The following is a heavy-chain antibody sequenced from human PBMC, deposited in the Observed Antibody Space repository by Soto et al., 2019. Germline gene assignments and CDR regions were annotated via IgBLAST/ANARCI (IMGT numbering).Heavy chain of an antibody. Sequence: ARRVSCAASGFTLRNYEMNWVRQAPGNGLEWISKISGSNNNIYYADSVRGRFTISRDNAKNSLYLQMNSLRAEDTAIYYCASERLCGADCYFFDNWGQGTQVTVSS. D-gene: IGHD2-21*02. CDR3: ASERLCGADCYFFDN. J-gene: IGHJ4*02. CDR1: GFTLRNYE. CDR2: ISGSNNNI. V-gene: IGHV3-48*03.